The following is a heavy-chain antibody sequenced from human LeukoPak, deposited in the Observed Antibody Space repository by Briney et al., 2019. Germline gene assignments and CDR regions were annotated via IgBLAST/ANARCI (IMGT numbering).Heavy chain of an antibody. V-gene: IGHV1-69*05. CDR3: ARRWPHSSGYYLFDY. Sequence: SVKVSCKASGGTFSSRGMSWVRQAPGQGLEWVGGIIPVFGAANYAQKFQGRVTITTDESTSTAYMELSSLRSEDTALYYCARRWPHSSGYYLFDYWGQGTLVTVSS. CDR1: GGTFSSRG. J-gene: IGHJ4*02. D-gene: IGHD3-22*01. CDR2: IIPVFGAA.